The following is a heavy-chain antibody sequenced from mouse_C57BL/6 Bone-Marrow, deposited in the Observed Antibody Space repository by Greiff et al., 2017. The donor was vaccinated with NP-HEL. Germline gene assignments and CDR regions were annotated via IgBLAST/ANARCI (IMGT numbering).Heavy chain of an antibody. CDR3: TGDYGSSSPFAY. CDR1: GFNIKDDY. D-gene: IGHD1-1*01. V-gene: IGHV14-4*01. Sequence: VQLKESGAELVRPGASVKLSCTASGFNIKDDYMHWVKQRPEQGLEWIGWIDPENGDTEYASKFQGKATITADTSSNTAYLQLSSLTSEDTAVYYCTGDYGSSSPFAYWGQGTLVTVSA. J-gene: IGHJ3*01. CDR2: IDPENGDT.